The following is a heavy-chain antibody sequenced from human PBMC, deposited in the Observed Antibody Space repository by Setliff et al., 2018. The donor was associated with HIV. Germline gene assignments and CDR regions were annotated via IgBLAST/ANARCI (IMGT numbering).Heavy chain of an antibody. CDR2: IYDSGSP. CDR3: ARTREYRFGFGLGQFDP. V-gene: IGHV4-59*12. J-gene: IGHJ5*01. D-gene: IGHD3-16*01. CDR1: GGSTSNEY. Sequence: PLETLSLTCTVSGGSTSNEYWSWIRQPPGKGLEWIGYIYDSGSPKYNPSLKSRVTISVDTSKNQFSLRLTSVTAADSAVYYCARTREYRFGFGLGQFDPWGQGTLVTVSS.